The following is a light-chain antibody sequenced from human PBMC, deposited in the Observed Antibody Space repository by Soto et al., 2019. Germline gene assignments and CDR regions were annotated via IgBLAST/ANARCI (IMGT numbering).Light chain of an antibody. J-gene: IGLJ3*02. CDR1: SSNIGSNY. Sequence: QSVLTQPPSASGTPGQRVTISCSGSSSNIGSNYVYWYQQLPGTAPKLLIYRNNQWPSGVPDRFSGSKSGTSASLAISGLRSEDEADYYCAAWDDSLSGGWVFGGGTKLTVL. CDR2: RNN. CDR3: AAWDDSLSGGWV. V-gene: IGLV1-47*01.